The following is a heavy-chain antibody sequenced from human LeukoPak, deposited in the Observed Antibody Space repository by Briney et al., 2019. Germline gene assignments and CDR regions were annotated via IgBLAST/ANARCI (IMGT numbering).Heavy chain of an antibody. J-gene: IGHJ4*02. CDR3: ASGQSRITMVRGAYRLDY. CDR2: ISSYNGNT. V-gene: IGHV1-18*01. CDR1: GYTFTSYG. Sequence: ASVKVSCKASGYTFTSYGISWVRQAPGQGLEWMGWISSYNGNTHYAQKLQGRVTMTTDTSTSTAYMELRSLRSDDTAVYYCASGQSRITMVRGAYRLDYWGQGTLVTVSS. D-gene: IGHD3-10*01.